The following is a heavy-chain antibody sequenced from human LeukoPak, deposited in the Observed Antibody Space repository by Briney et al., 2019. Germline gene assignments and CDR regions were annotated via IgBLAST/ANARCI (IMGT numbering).Heavy chain of an antibody. CDR3: ARDTFSGYANDAFDI. J-gene: IGHJ3*02. V-gene: IGHV3-21*01. CDR2: ISSSSSYI. Sequence: GGSLRLSCAASGFTFSSYSMNWVCQAPGKGLEWVSSISSSSSYIYYADSVKGRFTISRDNAKNSLYLQMNSLRAEDTAVYYCARDTFSGYANDAFDIWGQGTIVTVSS. D-gene: IGHD5-12*01. CDR1: GFTFSSYS.